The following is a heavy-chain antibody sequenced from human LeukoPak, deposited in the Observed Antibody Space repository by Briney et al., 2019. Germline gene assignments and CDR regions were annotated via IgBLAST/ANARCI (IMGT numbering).Heavy chain of an antibody. CDR3: AKDIVATIFYYGMDA. Sequence: PGRSLRLSCAASGFTFDDYAMHWVRQAPGKGLEWVSGISWNSGSIGYADSVKGRFTISRDNAKNSLYLQMYSLRAEDTALYYCAKDIVATIFYYGMDAWGQGTTVTVSS. D-gene: IGHD5-12*01. V-gene: IGHV3-9*01. J-gene: IGHJ6*02. CDR1: GFTFDDYA. CDR2: ISWNSGSI.